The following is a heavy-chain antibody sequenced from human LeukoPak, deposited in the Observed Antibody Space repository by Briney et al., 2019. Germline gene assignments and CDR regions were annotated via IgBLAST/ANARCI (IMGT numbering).Heavy chain of an antibody. CDR2: FDPEDGET. CDR3: ATGVTMVRGVKSDAFDI. Sequence: ASVKVSCKVSGYTLTELSITWVRQAPGKGLEWRGGFDPEDGETIYAKKFQGTVTMTEDTSTDTAYMELSSLRSDDTAVYYCATGVTMVRGVKSDAFDIWGQRTMVTVSS. CDR1: GYTLTELS. D-gene: IGHD3-10*01. J-gene: IGHJ3*02. V-gene: IGHV1-24*01.